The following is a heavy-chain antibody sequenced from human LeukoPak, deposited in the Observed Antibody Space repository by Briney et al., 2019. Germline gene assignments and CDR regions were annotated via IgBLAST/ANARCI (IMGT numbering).Heavy chain of an antibody. CDR3: AKDRATVTMIRYVWGVFDY. D-gene: IGHD4-11*01. CDR2: ISGSGGST. CDR1: GFTFSSYA. Sequence: PGGSLRLSCAASGFTFSSYAMSWVRQAPGKGLEWVSAISGSGGSTYYADSVKGRFTISRDNSKNTLYLQMNSLRAEDTAVYYCAKDRATVTMIRYVWGVFDYWGQGTLVTVSS. V-gene: IGHV3-23*01. J-gene: IGHJ4*02.